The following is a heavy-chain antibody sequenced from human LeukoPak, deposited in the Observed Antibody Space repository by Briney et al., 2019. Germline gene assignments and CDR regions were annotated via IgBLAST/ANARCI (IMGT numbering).Heavy chain of an antibody. D-gene: IGHD3-16*01. J-gene: IGHJ5*02. CDR2: IYSSGST. Sequence: PSETLSLTCAVYGGSFSGYYWSRIRQPPGKGLEWIGSIYSSGSTYYNPSLKSRVTISVDTSKNQFSLKLTSVTAADTAVYYCARHYGPWGQGTLVTVSS. CDR1: GGSFSGYY. CDR3: ARHYGP. V-gene: IGHV4-34*01.